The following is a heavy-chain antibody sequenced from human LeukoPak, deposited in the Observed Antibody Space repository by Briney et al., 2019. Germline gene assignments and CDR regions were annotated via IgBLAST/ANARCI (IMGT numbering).Heavy chain of an antibody. D-gene: IGHD3-3*01. J-gene: IGHJ4*02. Sequence: SETLSLTCAVYGGSFSGYYWSWIRQHPGKGLEWIGYIYYSGSTYYNPSLKSRVTISVDTSKNQFSLKLSSVTAADTAVYYCARGAGVVIPLFDYWGQGALVTVSS. V-gene: IGHV4-31*11. CDR3: ARGAGVVIPLFDY. CDR1: GGSFSGYY. CDR2: IYYSGST.